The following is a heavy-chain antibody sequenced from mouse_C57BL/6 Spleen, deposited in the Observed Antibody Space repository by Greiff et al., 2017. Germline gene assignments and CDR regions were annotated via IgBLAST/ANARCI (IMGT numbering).Heavy chain of an antibody. CDR3: ASHDGYYVTFAY. D-gene: IGHD2-3*01. CDR2: IWSGGST. J-gene: IGHJ3*01. V-gene: IGHV2-2*01. Sequence: QVHVKQSGPGLVQPSQSLSITCTVSGFSLTSYGVHWVRQSPGKGLEWLGVIWSGGSTDYNAAFISRLSIGKDNSKSQVFFKMNSLQADDTAIYYCASHDGYYVTFAYWGQGTLVTVSA. CDR1: GFSLTSYG.